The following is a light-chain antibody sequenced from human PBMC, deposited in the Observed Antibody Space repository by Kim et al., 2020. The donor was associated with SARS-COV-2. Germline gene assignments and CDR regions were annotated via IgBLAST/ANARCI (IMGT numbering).Light chain of an antibody. CDR3: QHYGSTPPMYT. Sequence: PGERATLSCRASQSVSSGYLAWYQPKPGQAPRLLIYDTSSRATGTPDRFSGSGSGTDFTLTITRLEPEDFAVFYCQHYGSTPPMYTFGQGTKLEI. CDR1: QSVSSGY. CDR2: DTS. V-gene: IGKV3-20*01. J-gene: IGKJ2*01.